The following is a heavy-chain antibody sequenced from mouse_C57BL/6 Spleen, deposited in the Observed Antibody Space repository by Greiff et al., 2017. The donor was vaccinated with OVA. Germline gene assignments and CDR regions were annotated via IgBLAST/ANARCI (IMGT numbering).Heavy chain of an antibody. CDR1: GFTFSSYT. Sequence: EVKLVESGGGLVKPGGSLKLSCAASGFTFSSYTMSWVRQTPEKRLEWVATISGGGGNTYYPDSVKGRFTISRDNAKNTLYLQMSSLRSEDTALYYCARKGSTMVTYYAMDYWGQGTSVTVSS. D-gene: IGHD2-2*01. CDR3: ARKGSTMVTYYAMDY. J-gene: IGHJ4*01. CDR2: ISGGGGNT. V-gene: IGHV5-9*01.